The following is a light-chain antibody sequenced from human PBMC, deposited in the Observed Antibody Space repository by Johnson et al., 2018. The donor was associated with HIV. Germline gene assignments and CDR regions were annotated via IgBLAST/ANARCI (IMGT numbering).Light chain of an antibody. J-gene: IGLJ1*01. CDR2: EDN. V-gene: IGLV1-51*02. CDR3: GTWDSSLSAYV. CDR1: VSNIESYF. Sequence: QSVLTQPPSVSAAPGQTVNISCSGNVSNIESYFVSWYQQLPGAAPTLLIYEDNKRPSGIPDQFSGSKSGTSATLGITGLQTGDEANYYCGTWDSSLSAYVRGTGTKVTVL.